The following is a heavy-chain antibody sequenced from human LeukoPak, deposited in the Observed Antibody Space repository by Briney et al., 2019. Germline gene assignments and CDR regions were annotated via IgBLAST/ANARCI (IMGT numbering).Heavy chain of an antibody. CDR1: GYTFTSYG. D-gene: IGHD6-13*01. CDR3: ARDSLAAAGRDYYYYGMDV. J-gene: IGHJ6*04. Sequence: ASVKVSCKASGYTFTSYGISWVRQAPGQGLEWMGWISAYNGNTNYAQKLQGRVTMTTDISTSTAYMELRSLRSDDTAVYYCARDSLAAAGRDYYYYGMDVWGKGTTVTVSS. CDR2: ISAYNGNT. V-gene: IGHV1-18*04.